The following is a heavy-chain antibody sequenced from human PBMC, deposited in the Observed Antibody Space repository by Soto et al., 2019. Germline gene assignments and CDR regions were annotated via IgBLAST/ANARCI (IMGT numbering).Heavy chain of an antibody. V-gene: IGHV1-69*02. CDR2: IIPILGIA. D-gene: IGHD3-9*01. CDR1: GGTFSSYT. Sequence: QVQLVQSGAEVKKPGSSVKVSCKASGGTFSSYTISWVRQAPGQGLEWMGRIIPILGIANYAQKFQGRVTITXDXCTSTAYMELSSLRSEDTAVYYCARDILTGNGWFDPWGQGTLVTVSS. J-gene: IGHJ5*02. CDR3: ARDILTGNGWFDP.